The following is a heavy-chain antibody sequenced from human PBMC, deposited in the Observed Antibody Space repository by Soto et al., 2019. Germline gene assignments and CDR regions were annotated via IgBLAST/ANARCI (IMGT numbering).Heavy chain of an antibody. CDR2: ISSSSSTI. V-gene: IGHV3-48*01. CDR3: ARDNTLGDKDY. CDR1: GFTFSSYS. J-gene: IGHJ4*02. Sequence: EVQLVESGGGLVQPGGSLRLSCAASGFTFSSYSMNWVRQAPGKGLEWVSYISSSSSTIYYADSVKGRFTISRDNAKNSLYLQMNSLRAEDTAVYYCARDNTLGDKDYWGQGTLVTVSS.